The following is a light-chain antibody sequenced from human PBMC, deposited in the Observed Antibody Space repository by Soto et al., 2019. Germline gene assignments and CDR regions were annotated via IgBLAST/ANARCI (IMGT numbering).Light chain of an antibody. Sequence: DIVMTQSPDSLAVSLGERATINCNSSQSVLYSSNNKYYLVWYQQKPRQPPKLLIYWASTRESGVPDRFSGSGSVTYYTLTISTLQAEDVEVYYCQQYYNPPRTFGQGTKVDVK. CDR1: QSVLYSSNNKYY. CDR3: QQYYNPPRT. J-gene: IGKJ1*01. V-gene: IGKV4-1*01. CDR2: WAS.